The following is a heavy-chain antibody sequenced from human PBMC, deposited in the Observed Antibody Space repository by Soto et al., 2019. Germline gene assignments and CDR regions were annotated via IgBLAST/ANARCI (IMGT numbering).Heavy chain of an antibody. D-gene: IGHD6-13*01. CDR1: GGTFSSYA. J-gene: IGHJ4*02. Sequence: SVKVSCKASGGTFSSYAISWVRQAPGQGLEWMGGIIPIFGTANYAQKFQGRITITADESTSTAYMELSSLRSEDTAVYYCAKVGIAAAGTPFDYWGQGTLVTVSS. CDR2: IIPIFGTA. V-gene: IGHV1-69*13. CDR3: AKVGIAAAGTPFDY.